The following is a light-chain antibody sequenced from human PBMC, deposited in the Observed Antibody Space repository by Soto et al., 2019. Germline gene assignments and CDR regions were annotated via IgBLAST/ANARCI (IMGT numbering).Light chain of an antibody. CDR2: GAS. V-gene: IGKV3-15*01. Sequence: EIVMTQSPATLSVSPGERATLSCRASQSVSSNLAWYQQKPGQAPRLLIYGASTRATGIPARFSGSGSGTEFTLTISSLQSEDFAAYYCQQDNNWPLYTFGQGTKLEIK. J-gene: IGKJ2*01. CDR3: QQDNNWPLYT. CDR1: QSVSSN.